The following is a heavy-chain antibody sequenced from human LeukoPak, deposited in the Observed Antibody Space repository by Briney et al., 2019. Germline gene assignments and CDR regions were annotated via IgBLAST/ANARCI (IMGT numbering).Heavy chain of an antibody. J-gene: IGHJ4*02. Sequence: SETLSLTCTVSGGSVSSSSYYWGWIRQPPGKGLEWIGSIYYSGSTYYNPSLKSRVTISVDTSKNQFSLKLSSVTAADTAVYYCARRTWIQLWLDYWGQGTLVTVSS. CDR1: GGSVSSSSYY. V-gene: IGHV4-39*01. D-gene: IGHD5-18*01. CDR3: ARRTWIQLWLDY. CDR2: IYYSGST.